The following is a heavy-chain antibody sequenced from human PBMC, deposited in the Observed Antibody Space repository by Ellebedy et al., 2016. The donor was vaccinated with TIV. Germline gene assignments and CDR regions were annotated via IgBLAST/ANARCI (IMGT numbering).Heavy chain of an antibody. CDR3: ASSDYSNHNWFDP. D-gene: IGHD4-11*01. V-gene: IGHV3-21*01. CDR2: ISESSSFI. CDR1: GFSFSTYT. Sequence: PGGSLRLSCVASGFSFSTYTMNWVRQAPGKGLEWVASISESSSFIYYADSLTGRFNISRDNAKNSLYLQMNSLRAEDTAVYYCASSDYSNHNWFDPWGQGTLVTVSS. J-gene: IGHJ5*02.